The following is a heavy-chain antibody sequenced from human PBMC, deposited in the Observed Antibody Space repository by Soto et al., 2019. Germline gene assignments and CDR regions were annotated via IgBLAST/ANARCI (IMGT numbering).Heavy chain of an antibody. V-gene: IGHV4-59*01. CDR1: GGSISSYY. Sequence: SETLSLTCTVSGGSISSYYWSWIREPPGKGLERIGYIYYSGSTNYNPSLKSRVTISVDTSKNQFSLKLSSVTAADTAVYYCAGAKIVVVPAAMRRYNWFDRWGKGTLV. J-gene: IGHJ5*02. D-gene: IGHD2-2*01. CDR3: AGAKIVVVPAAMRRYNWFDR. CDR2: IYYSGST.